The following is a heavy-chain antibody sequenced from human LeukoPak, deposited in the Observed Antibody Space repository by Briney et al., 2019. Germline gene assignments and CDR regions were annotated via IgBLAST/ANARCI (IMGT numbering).Heavy chain of an antibody. Sequence: ETLSLTCTVSGGSISSYYWSWVRQAPGKGLEWVSAISGSGGSTYYADSVKGRFTISRDNSKNTLYLQMNSLRAEDTAVYYCAKDPDGMTTVTHWGQGTLVTVSS. CDR2: ISGSGGST. CDR1: GGSISSYY. CDR3: AKDPDGMTTVTH. V-gene: IGHV3-23*01. J-gene: IGHJ4*02. D-gene: IGHD4-17*01.